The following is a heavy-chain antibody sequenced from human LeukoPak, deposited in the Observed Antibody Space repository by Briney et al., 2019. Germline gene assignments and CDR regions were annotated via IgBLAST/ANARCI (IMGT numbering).Heavy chain of an antibody. V-gene: IGHV1-69*13. CDR1: GGTFSSYA. CDR2: IIPIFGTA. Sequence: ASVKVSCKASGGTFSSYAISWVRQAPGQGLEWMGGIIPIFGTANYAQKFQGRVTTTADESTSTAYMELSSLRSEDTAVYYCAGGKQLGREYYFDYWGQGTLVTVSS. D-gene: IGHD6-6*01. J-gene: IGHJ4*02. CDR3: AGGKQLGREYYFDY.